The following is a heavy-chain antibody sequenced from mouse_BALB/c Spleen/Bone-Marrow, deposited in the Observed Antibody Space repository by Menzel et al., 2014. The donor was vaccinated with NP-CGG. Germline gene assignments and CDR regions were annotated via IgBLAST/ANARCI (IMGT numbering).Heavy chain of an antibody. J-gene: IGHJ2*01. CDR1: DFNIKDTY. Sequence: EVKLEESGAELVKPGASVKLSCTASDFNIKDTYMHWVKQRPEQGLEWIGRIDPANGNAKYDPKFQGKATITADTSSNTAYLQLSSLTSEDTAVYYCARYRLGTYFDFWGQGTTLTVSS. CDR2: IDPANGNA. D-gene: IGHD2-14*01. V-gene: IGHV14-3*02. CDR3: ARYRLGTYFDF.